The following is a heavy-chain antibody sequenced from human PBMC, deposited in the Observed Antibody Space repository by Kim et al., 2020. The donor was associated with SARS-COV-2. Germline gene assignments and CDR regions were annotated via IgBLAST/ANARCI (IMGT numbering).Heavy chain of an antibody. Sequence: SETLSLTCTVSGGSISSGGYYWSWIRQHPGKGLEWIGYIYYSGSTYYNPSLKSRVTISVDTSKNQFSLKLSSVTAADTAVYYCARERVMTTVTTLNYYGMDVWGQGTPVTVSS. CDR3: ARERVMTTVTTLNYYGMDV. D-gene: IGHD4-17*01. J-gene: IGHJ6*02. V-gene: IGHV4-31*03. CDR1: GGSISSGGYY. CDR2: IYYSGST.